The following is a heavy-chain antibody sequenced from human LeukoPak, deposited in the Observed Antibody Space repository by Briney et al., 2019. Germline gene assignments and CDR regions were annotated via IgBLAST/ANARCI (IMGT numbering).Heavy chain of an antibody. V-gene: IGHV4-30-4*01. CDR3: ARGGMTFHNWFEP. D-gene: IGHD2/OR15-2a*01. CDR1: GGSISSGDYY. Sequence: SETLSLTCTVSGGSISSGDYYWSWIRQPPGKGLEWIGYIYYSGSTYYNPSLKSRVTISVDTSKNQFSLKLSSVTAADTAVYYCARGGMTFHNWFEPWGQGTLVTVSS. CDR2: IYYSGST. J-gene: IGHJ5*02.